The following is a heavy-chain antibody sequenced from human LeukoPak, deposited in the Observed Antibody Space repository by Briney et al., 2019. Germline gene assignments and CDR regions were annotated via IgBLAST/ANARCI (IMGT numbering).Heavy chain of an antibody. CDR3: ASFTMVRGVKF. CDR2: IYYSGST. J-gene: IGHJ4*02. Sequence: SETLSLTCTVSGGSISSSSYYWGWIRQPPGKGLEWIGSIYYSGSTYYNPSLKSRVTISVDTSKNQFSLKLSSATAADTAVYYCASFTMVRGVKFWGQGTLVTVSS. V-gene: IGHV4-39*01. D-gene: IGHD3-10*01. CDR1: GGSISSSSYY.